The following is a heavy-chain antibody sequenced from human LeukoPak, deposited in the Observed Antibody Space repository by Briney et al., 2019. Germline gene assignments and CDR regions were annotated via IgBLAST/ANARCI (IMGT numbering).Heavy chain of an antibody. CDR2: ISSSSSYI. Sequence: PGGSLSLSCAASGFTFSSYSMNWVRQAPGKGLEWVSSISSSSSYIYYADSVKGRFTISRDNAKNSLYLQMNSLRAEDTAVYYCARDLDSGSYFDYWGQGALVSVSS. J-gene: IGHJ4*02. CDR1: GFTFSSYS. CDR3: ARDLDSGSYFDY. V-gene: IGHV3-21*01. D-gene: IGHD1-26*01.